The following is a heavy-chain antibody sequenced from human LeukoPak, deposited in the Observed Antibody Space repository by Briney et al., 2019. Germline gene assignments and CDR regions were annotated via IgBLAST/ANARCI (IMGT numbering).Heavy chain of an antibody. J-gene: IGHJ4*02. CDR2: ITGDGSTT. D-gene: IGHD3-3*01. Sequence: GGSLRLSCAASGFTFGDYTMHWFRQPPGRGLQWVCLITGDGSTTSYACSVKGRFTISRDNSKNSLYLHMNSLRNEDAALYYCAKGHFGAGHYWGQGTLVTVSS. V-gene: IGHV3-43*02. CDR3: AKGHFGAGHY. CDR1: GFTFGDYT.